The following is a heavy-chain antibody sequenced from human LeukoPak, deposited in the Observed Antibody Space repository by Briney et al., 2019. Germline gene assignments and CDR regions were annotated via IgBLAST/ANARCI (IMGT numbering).Heavy chain of an antibody. D-gene: IGHD2-15*01. CDR1: GFTFGRYG. Sequence: SGGSLRLSCAASGFTFGRYGMHWVREAPGKGLGGVAFIRYDGSNKYYADSVKGRFTISRDNSKNTLYLQNNSLRDEDTAVYYCAKVDCSGGSCYFLDYWGQGTLVTVSS. CDR3: AKVDCSGGSCYFLDY. CDR2: IRYDGSNK. J-gene: IGHJ4*02. V-gene: IGHV3-30*02.